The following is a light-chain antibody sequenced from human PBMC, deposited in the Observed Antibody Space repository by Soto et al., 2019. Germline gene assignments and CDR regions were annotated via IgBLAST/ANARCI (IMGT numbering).Light chain of an antibody. V-gene: IGLV2-14*01. CDR2: DVT. CDR1: SSDVGGYNY. Sequence: QSALTQPASVSGSPGQSITISCTGTSSDVGGYNYVSWYQQHPGKAPKLMIYDVTNRPSGVSNRFSGSKSGNTASLTISGLQAEDEADYYCSSYTSISTYVFGTETKVTVL. CDR3: SSYTSISTYV. J-gene: IGLJ1*01.